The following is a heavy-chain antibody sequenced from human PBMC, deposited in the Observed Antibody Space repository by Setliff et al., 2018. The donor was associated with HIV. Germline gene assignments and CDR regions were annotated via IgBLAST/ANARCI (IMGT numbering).Heavy chain of an antibody. Sequence: SETLSLTCTVSGDSINSHFWTWIRQSPRKGLEWIGYISSTGAAWYNPSLKSRVTMSIDTSKIHFSLTLSSVSGADTAVYYCARASNYYYYYYMDVWGKGTTVTVSS. V-gene: IGHV4-59*11. CDR3: ARASNYYYYYYMDV. J-gene: IGHJ6*03. D-gene: IGHD6-6*01. CDR1: GDSINSHF. CDR2: ISSTGAA.